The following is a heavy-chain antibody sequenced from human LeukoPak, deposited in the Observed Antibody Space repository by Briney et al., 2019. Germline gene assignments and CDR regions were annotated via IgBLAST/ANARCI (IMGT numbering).Heavy chain of an antibody. D-gene: IGHD3-9*01. J-gene: IGHJ2*01. CDR1: GGSISSSSYY. CDR2: IYYSGST. V-gene: IGHV4-39*07. Sequence: SETLSLTCTVSGGSISSSSYYWGWIRQPPGKGLEWIGSIYYSGSTYYNPSLKSRVTISVDTSKNQFSLKLSSVTAADTAVYYCARRPYYDILTGYPYWYFDLWGRGTLVTVSS. CDR3: ARRPYYDILTGYPYWYFDL.